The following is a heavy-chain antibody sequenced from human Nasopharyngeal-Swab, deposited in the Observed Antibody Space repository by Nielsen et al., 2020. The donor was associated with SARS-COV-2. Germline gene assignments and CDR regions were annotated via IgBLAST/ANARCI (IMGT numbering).Heavy chain of an antibody. V-gene: IGHV1-24*01. CDR2: FDPEDGET. J-gene: IGHJ5*02. D-gene: IGHD6-13*01. CDR3: ATGGIALGRFDP. CDR1: GYTLTQLS. Sequence: ASVNVSCKASGYTLTQLSMHWVRQAPGKGLEWMGGFDPEDGETIYAQKFQGRVTMTEDTSTDTAYMELSSLRSEDTAVYYGATGGIALGRFDPWGQGTLVTVSS.